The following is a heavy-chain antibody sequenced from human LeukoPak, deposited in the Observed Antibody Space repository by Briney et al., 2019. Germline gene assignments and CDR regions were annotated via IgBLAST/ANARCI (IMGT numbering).Heavy chain of an antibody. CDR1: GGSFSGYY. Sequence: SETLSLTCAVYGGSFSGYYWSWIRQPPGKGLGWIGEINHSGSTNYNPSLKSRVTTSVDTSKNQFSLKLSSVTAADTAVYYCARARPGYSYGRTIDYWGQGTLVTVSS. CDR2: INHSGST. CDR3: ARARPGYSYGRTIDY. J-gene: IGHJ4*02. D-gene: IGHD5-18*01. V-gene: IGHV4-34*01.